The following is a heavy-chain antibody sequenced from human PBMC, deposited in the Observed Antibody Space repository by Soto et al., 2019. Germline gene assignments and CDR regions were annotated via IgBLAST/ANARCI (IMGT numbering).Heavy chain of an antibody. J-gene: IGHJ4*02. CDR1: GFSFGYYE. Sequence: VGSLGLSCVASGFSFGYYEMNWVRQAPGKGLEWVAYISSGGSTIHYADSVRGRFTVSRDNARNSLYLQMNTLSVEDTALYYCARDRAAGGYWGQGTLVTVSS. D-gene: IGHD6-13*01. V-gene: IGHV3-48*03. CDR3: ARDRAAGGY. CDR2: ISSGGSTI.